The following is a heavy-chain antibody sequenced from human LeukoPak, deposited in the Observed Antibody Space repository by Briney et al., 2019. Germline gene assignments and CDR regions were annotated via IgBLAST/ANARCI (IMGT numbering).Heavy chain of an antibody. CDR1: GGSIIGYY. Sequence: PSETLSLTCTVSGGSIIGYYLSWIRQPPGKGVHWIGSIYYSGSTNYNPSLKSRVTISVETSKNQFSLKLSSVTAADTAVYYCARYANSPYYYYAMDVWGQGTTVTVSS. CDR2: IYYSGST. J-gene: IGHJ6*02. CDR3: ARYANSPYYYYAMDV. V-gene: IGHV4-59*12. D-gene: IGHD4/OR15-4a*01.